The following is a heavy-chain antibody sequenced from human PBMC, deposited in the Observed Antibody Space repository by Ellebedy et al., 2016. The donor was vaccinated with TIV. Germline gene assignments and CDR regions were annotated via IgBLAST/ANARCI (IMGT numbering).Heavy chain of an antibody. CDR2: INSDGSCT. CDR3: ARAGSSGWEAYFDL. D-gene: IGHD6-19*01. CDR1: GFTFTQYW. Sequence: PGGSLRLSCAASGFTFTQYWLHWVRQAPGKGPVWVSRINSDGSCTTYADSGKGRFTISRDNAKNTLYLQMNRLRAADTAVYYCARAGSSGWEAYFDLWGRGTLVTVSS. J-gene: IGHJ2*01. V-gene: IGHV3-74*01.